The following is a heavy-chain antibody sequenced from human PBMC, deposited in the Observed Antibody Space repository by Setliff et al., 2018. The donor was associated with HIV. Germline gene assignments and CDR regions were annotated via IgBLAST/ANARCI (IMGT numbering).Heavy chain of an antibody. Sequence: PGGSLRLSCAASGFTFSSYGMHWVRQAPGKGLEWVAVIWYDGSNKYYADSVKGRFTISRDNSKNTLYLQMNSLRAEDTAVYYCAKDLVTTTGPDYWGQGTLVTVSS. V-gene: IGHV3-33*06. CDR1: GFTFSSYG. J-gene: IGHJ4*02. CDR2: IWYDGSNK. CDR3: AKDLVTTTGPDY. D-gene: IGHD1-1*01.